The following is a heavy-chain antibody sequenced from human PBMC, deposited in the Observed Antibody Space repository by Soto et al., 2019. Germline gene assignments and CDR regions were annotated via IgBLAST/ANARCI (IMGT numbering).Heavy chain of an antibody. Sequence: PGGSLRLSCAASGFTFSSYGMHWVRQAPGKGLEWVAVISYDGSNKYYADSVKGRFTISRDNSKNTLYLQMNSLRAEDTDVYYCAKVTQFSGFLANRKLSTWGQGTLVTVSS. CDR3: AKVTQFSGFLANRKLST. CDR2: ISYDGSNK. D-gene: IGHD3-10*01. CDR1: GFTFSSYG. V-gene: IGHV3-30*18. J-gene: IGHJ4*02.